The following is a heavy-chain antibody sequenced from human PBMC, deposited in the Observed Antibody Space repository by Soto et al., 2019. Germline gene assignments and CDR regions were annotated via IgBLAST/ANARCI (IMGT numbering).Heavy chain of an antibody. J-gene: IGHJ4*02. CDR1: GFTFRSYG. V-gene: IGHV3-30*18. CDR2: ISYDGSNK. D-gene: IGHD6-19*01. CDR3: AQSIAVAGITLGVY. Sequence: QVQLVESGGGGVQPGRSLRLSCAASGFTFRSYGMHWVRRAPGKGLEWVAVISYDGSNKYYADSVKGRFTISRDNSKNTLYLQMNSLRAEDTAVYYCAQSIAVAGITLGVYWGQGTLVTVSS.